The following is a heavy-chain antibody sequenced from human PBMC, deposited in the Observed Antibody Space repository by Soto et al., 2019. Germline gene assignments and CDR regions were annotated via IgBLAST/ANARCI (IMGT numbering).Heavy chain of an antibody. Sequence: EVQLVESGGGLVQPGGSLRLSCAASGFTFSSYALHWVRQAPGKGLEYVSTISRNGGSTYNANSVKGRFTISRDNSKNTLYLQMGSLRTEDMALYYCAREGGSYYFVYWGQGTLVTVSS. CDR3: AREGGSYYFVY. J-gene: IGHJ4*02. V-gene: IGHV3-64*01. D-gene: IGHD1-26*01. CDR1: GFTFSSYA. CDR2: ISRNGGST.